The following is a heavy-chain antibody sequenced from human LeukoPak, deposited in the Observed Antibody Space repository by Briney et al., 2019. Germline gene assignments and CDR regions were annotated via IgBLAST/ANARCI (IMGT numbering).Heavy chain of an antibody. D-gene: IGHD3-10*01. Sequence: ATVKVSCTASGYTFVAYYMHWVRQAPRQGLEWMGWINPNSGGTNYAQKFQGRVTMTRDTSISTAYMESSSLRYDDTAVYYCASQIGILVRGIYAMDVWGQGTTVTVSS. CDR1: GYTFVAYY. J-gene: IGHJ6*02. CDR2: INPNSGGT. V-gene: IGHV1-2*02. CDR3: ASQIGILVRGIYAMDV.